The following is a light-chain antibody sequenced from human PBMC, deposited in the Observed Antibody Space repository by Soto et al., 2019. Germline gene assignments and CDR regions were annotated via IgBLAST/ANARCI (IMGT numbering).Light chain of an antibody. V-gene: IGKV3-20*01. J-gene: IGKJ5*01. CDR3: QQYDTSPIT. CDR2: DAS. CDR1: QSVDSSY. Sequence: EIVLTQSPGTLSLSPGERATLSCRASQSVDSSYFAWYQQKPGQAPRLLTYDASTRATGIPDRFRGSGSGTDFTITISGLEPEDFAVYYCQQYDTSPITFGQGTRLDIK.